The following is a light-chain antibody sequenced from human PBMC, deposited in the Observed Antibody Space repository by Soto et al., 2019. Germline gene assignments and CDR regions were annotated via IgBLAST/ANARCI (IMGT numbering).Light chain of an antibody. CDR2: EVN. Sequence: QSALTQPPSASGSPGQSVTISCTGTSSDVGGYNYVSWYQQYPGKAPKLMMYEVNKRPSGVPDRFSGSKSGNTAYLTVSGLQTEDDADYYCSTYAGTNNVFGSGTKLTVL. V-gene: IGLV2-8*01. J-gene: IGLJ1*01. CDR3: STYAGTNNV. CDR1: SSDVGGYNY.